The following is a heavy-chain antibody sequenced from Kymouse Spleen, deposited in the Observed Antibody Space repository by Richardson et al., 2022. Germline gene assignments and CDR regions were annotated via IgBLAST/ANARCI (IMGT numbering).Heavy chain of an antibody. J-gene: IGHJ6*02. CDR1: GGSISSSNW. D-gene: IGHD4-17*01. Sequence: QVQLQESGPGLVKPSGTLSLTCAVSGGSISSSNWWSWVRQPPGKGLEWIGEIYHSGSTNYNPSLKSRVTISVDKSKNQFSLKLSSVTAADTAVYYCASHDYGDYGGYYYYGMDVWGQGTTVTVSS. CDR3: ASHDYGDYGGYYYYGMDV. CDR2: IYHSGST. V-gene: IGHV4-4*02.